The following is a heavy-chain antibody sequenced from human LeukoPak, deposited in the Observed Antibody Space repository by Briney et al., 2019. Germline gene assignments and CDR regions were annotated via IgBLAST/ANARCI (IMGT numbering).Heavy chain of an antibody. V-gene: IGHV1-8*01. J-gene: IGHJ5*02. CDR2: INTAMGNT. D-gene: IGHD3-10*01. CDR3: ARGRSPITMVRGYPGMANWFDP. Sequence: AKVSCMHPLYTFTGYNTKSVRETPRQGDESRAWINTAMGNTGYAQKFQGRVTMTRNTSISTAYMELSSLRSEVTAVYYCARGRSPITMVRGYPGMANWFDPWGQGTLVTVSS. CDR1: LYTFTGYN.